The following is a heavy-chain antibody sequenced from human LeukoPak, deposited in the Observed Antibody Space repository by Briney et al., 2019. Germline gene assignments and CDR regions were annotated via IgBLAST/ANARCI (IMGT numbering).Heavy chain of an antibody. V-gene: IGHV4-38-2*02. J-gene: IGHJ4*02. CDR2: IYHSGST. Sequence: PSETLSLTCTVSGYSISSGYYGGWIRQPPGKGLEWIGSIYHSGSTYYNPSLKSRVTISVDTSKNQFYLKLSSVTAADTAVYYCARYCSSTSCYFDYWGQGTLVTVSS. CDR1: GYSISSGYY. D-gene: IGHD2-2*01. CDR3: ARYCSSTSCYFDY.